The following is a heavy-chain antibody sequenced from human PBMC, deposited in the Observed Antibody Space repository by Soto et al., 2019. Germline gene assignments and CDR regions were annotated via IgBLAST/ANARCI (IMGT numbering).Heavy chain of an antibody. CDR1: GGTFSSYA. J-gene: IGHJ4*02. D-gene: IGHD5-12*01. CDR3: ARVPGGDGYNYRSYFDY. CDR2: IIPIFGTA. V-gene: IGHV1-69*01. Sequence: QVQLVQSGAEVKKPGSSVKVSCKASGGTFSSYAISWVRQAPGQGLEWMGGIIPIFGTANYAQKFQGRVTITGDESTSTAYRELSSLRSEDTAVYYCARVPGGDGYNYRSYFDYGGQGTLVTVSS.